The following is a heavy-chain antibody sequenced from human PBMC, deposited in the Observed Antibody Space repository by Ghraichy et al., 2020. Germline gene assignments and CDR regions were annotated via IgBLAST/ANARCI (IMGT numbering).Heavy chain of an antibody. D-gene: IGHD3-3*01. J-gene: IGHJ3*02. V-gene: IGHV3-74*01. CDR1: GFTSSSYW. Sequence: GGSLRLSCAASGFTSSSYWMHWVRQAPGKGLVWVSRINSDGSSTSYADSVKGRFTISRDNAKNTLYLQMNSLRAEDTAVYYCARDPYYDFWSGYWDDAFDIWGQGTMVTVSS. CDR2: INSDGSST. CDR3: ARDPYYDFWSGYWDDAFDI.